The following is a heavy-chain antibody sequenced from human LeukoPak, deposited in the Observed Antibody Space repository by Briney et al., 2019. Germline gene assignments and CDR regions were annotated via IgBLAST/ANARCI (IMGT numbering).Heavy chain of an antibody. V-gene: IGHV3-7*01. CDR3: ARNPMGTESYYCYGMDL. CDR2: INQDGSDK. CDR1: GFTVSSYW. J-gene: IGHJ6*02. D-gene: IGHD1/OR15-1a*01. Sequence: GGSLRLSCAAPGFTVSSYWMSWVRQAPGKGLERVANINQDGSDKNYVDSVKGRFTISRDNAKNSLYLQMNSLRAEDTAVYYGARNPMGTESYYCYGMDLWGQGTTVTVSS.